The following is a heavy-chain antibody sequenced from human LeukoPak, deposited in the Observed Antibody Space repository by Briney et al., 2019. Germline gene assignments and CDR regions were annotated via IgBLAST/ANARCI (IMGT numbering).Heavy chain of an antibody. V-gene: IGHV1-18*01. CDR2: ISAYNGNT. CDR3: ARLYSGSYYTPLWFDY. Sequence: GASVKVSCKASGYTFTSYGISWVRQAPGQGLEWMGWISAYNGNTNYAQKFQGRVTITADESTSTAYMELSSLRSEDTAVYYCARLYSGSYYTPLWFDYWGQGTLVTVSS. D-gene: IGHD1-26*01. CDR1: GYTFTSYG. J-gene: IGHJ4*02.